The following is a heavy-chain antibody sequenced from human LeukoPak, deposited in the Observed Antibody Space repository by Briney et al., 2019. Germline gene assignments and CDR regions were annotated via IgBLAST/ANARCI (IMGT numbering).Heavy chain of an antibody. CDR3: ARVSDAFDYFFDS. J-gene: IGHJ4*02. V-gene: IGHV3-21*01. Sequence: GGSLRLSCAASGFAFSTYSMNWVRQAPGKVLKWVSSVSRSSRFIFYADSVQGRFTISRDDAKDSLFLQMNSLRAEDTAVYYCARVSDAFDYFFDSWGQGTLVTVSS. CDR1: GFAFSTYS. CDR2: VSRSSRFI. D-gene: IGHD5-12*01.